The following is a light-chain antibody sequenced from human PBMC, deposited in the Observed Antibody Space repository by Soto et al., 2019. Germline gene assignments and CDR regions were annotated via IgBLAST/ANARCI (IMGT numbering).Light chain of an antibody. CDR1: QSVSNN. J-gene: IGKJ4*01. V-gene: IGKV3D-15*01. CDR2: GVS. Sequence: EIVLTQSPGALSLSPWERATLSCRASQSVSNNYLAWYQQKPGQAPRPLIYGVSSRATGIPDRFSGSGSGTEFILTISSLQSEDFAVYYCQHYNNWLGTFGGGTKVDIK. CDR3: QHYNNWLGT.